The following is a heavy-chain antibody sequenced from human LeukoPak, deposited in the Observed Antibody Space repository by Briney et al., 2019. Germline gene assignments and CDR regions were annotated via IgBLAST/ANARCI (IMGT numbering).Heavy chain of an antibody. Sequence: GGSLRLSCAASGFIVSSIYMSWVRQAPGKGLVWVSRTNSDGSTTGHADSVKGRFTISRDNAKNTLFLQLNSLRVEDTAVYYCGRGNYYGVDIWGQGTTVTVSS. CDR1: GFIVSSIY. CDR2: TNSDGSTT. V-gene: IGHV3-74*01. CDR3: GRGNYYGVDI. J-gene: IGHJ6*02.